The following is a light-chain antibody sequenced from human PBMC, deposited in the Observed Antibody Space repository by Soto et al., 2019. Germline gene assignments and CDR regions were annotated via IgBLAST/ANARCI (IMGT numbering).Light chain of an antibody. CDR2: GAS. Sequence: EIVLTQSPGTLSLSPGERATLSCRASQSVSSSYLAWYQQKPDQAPRLLIYGASSRATGIPDRFSGSASGKDFTLNISRLEPEEFAVYYCQQYGSSPLTFDQGTKVDIK. V-gene: IGKV3-20*01. J-gene: IGKJ1*01. CDR3: QQYGSSPLT. CDR1: QSVSSSY.